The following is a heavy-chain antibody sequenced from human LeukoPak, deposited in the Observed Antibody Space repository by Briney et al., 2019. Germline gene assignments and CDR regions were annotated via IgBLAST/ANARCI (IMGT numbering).Heavy chain of an antibody. CDR2: TYPGDSDT. CDR3: ARLEYSSSVDY. CDR1: GYSFTRYW. Sequence: GESLKISCKGSGYSFTRYWIGWVRQMPGKGLERMGITYPGDSDTRYSPSFQGQVTISADKSISTAYLQWSSLKASDTAIYYCARLEYSSSVDYWGQGTLVTVSS. J-gene: IGHJ4*02. V-gene: IGHV5-51*01. D-gene: IGHD6-6*01.